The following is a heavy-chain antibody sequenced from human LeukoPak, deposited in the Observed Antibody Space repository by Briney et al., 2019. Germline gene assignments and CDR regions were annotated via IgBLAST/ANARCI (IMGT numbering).Heavy chain of an antibody. CDR1: GGSISSYY. CDR3: AREEVGATPGFDY. J-gene: IGHJ4*02. D-gene: IGHD1-26*01. Sequence: PSETLSLTCTVSGGSISSYYWSWVRQPPGKGLEWIGFVYYTGSTNYSPSLKSRVTISVDTSKNQFSLKLSSVTAADTAVYYCAREEVGATPGFDYWGQGTLVTVSS. V-gene: IGHV4-59*12. CDR2: VYYTGST.